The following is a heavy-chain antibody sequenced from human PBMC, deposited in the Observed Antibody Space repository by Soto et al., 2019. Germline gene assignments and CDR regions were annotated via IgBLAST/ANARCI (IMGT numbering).Heavy chain of an antibody. CDR2: MIPFFPKS. Sequence: SVKVSCKASGGNFNDYACSWVRQAPGQGREGVGGMIPFFPKSDYAQRCQGRCTITDYRSTGTVNMQLRSLKSEGSAVYCCASGGVDRFWSGKQPRTWFYGMDAWGQGTTVTVSS. CDR1: GGNFNDYA. D-gene: IGHD3-3*01. CDR3: ASGGVDRFWSGKQPRTWFYGMDA. J-gene: IGHJ6*01. V-gene: IGHV1-69*06.